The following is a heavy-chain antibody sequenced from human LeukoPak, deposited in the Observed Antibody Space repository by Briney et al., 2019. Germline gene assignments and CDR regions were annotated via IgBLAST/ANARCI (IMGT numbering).Heavy chain of an antibody. Sequence: GGSLRLSCAASGFTFSNAWMSWVRQAPGKGLEWVGRIKSKTDGGTTDYAAPVKGRFTISRDDSKNTLYLQMNSLRAEDTAVYYCARDCSGGSCYGSWGQGTLVTVSS. D-gene: IGHD2-15*01. CDR3: ARDCSGGSCYGS. CDR2: IKSKTDGGTT. V-gene: IGHV3-15*01. J-gene: IGHJ5*02. CDR1: GFTFSNAW.